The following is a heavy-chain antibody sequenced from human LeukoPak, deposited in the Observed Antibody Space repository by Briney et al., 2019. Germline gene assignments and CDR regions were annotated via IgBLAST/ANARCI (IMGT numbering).Heavy chain of an antibody. J-gene: IGHJ6*02. D-gene: IGHD3-10*01. Sequence: GGSLRLSRVASGFTFRLYAMSWVRQAPGKGLEWVSFIIGDGDSAYYADSVKGRFTISRDNSENTLHLQLNSLRADDTAVYYSGKHPPFSHYGMYGWGQGTTVTVS. V-gene: IGHV3-23*01. CDR3: GKHPPFSHYGMYG. CDR2: IIGDGDSA. CDR1: GFTFRLYA.